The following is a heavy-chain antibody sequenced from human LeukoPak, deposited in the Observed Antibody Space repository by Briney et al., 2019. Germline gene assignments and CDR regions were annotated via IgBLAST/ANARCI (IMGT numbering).Heavy chain of an antibody. D-gene: IGHD2-15*01. CDR1: GFTFSSYS. J-gene: IGHJ3*02. CDR3: ARDYSPGAFDI. Sequence: PGGSLRLSCAASGFTFSSYSMNWVRQAPGKGLEWVSYISSSSSTTYYADSVKGRFTISRDNSKNTLYLQMDSLRAEDTAVYYCARDYSPGAFDIWGQGTMVTVSS. CDR2: ISSSSSTT. V-gene: IGHV3-48*01.